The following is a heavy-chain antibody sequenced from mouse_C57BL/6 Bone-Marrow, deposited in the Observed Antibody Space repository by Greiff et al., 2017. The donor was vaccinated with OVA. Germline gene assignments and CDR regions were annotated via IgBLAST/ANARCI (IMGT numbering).Heavy chain of an antibody. CDR1: GYTFTSYW. Sequence: VQLQQPGAELVKPGASVKMSCKASGYTFTSYWITWVKQRPGQGLEWIGDIYPGSGSTNYNEKFKSKATLTVDTSSSTAYMQLSSLTSEDSAVYYCARQPAYSNDGYFDVWGTGTTVTVSS. CDR3: ARQPAYSNDGYFDV. V-gene: IGHV1-55*01. D-gene: IGHD2-12*01. J-gene: IGHJ1*03. CDR2: IYPGSGST.